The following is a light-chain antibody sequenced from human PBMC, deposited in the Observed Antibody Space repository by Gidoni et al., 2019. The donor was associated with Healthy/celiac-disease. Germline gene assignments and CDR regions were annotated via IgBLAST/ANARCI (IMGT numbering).Light chain of an antibody. J-gene: IGKJ4*01. CDR2: WAS. CDR1: QSVLYSSNNKNY. V-gene: IGKV4-1*01. CDR3: QQYYSTPPVT. Sequence: DIVMTQSPDSLAVSLGERATINCKSSQSVLYSSNNKNYLSWYQQKPGQPPKLLIYWASTRESGVPGRFSGGGSGTDFTLTISSLQAEDVAVYYCQQYYSTPPVTFGGGTKVEIK.